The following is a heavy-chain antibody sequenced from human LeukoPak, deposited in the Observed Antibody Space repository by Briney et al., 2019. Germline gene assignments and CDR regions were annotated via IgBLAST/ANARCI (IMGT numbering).Heavy chain of an antibody. CDR1: GFTFDDYA. Sequence: GKSLRLSCAASGFTFDDYAMHWVRQAPGKGLEWVSGISWNSGNIGYADSVKGRFIISRDNAKNSLYLQMNSLRAEDTALYYCAKDFTAMVRGGDYWGQGTLVTVSS. D-gene: IGHD5-18*01. J-gene: IGHJ4*02. CDR2: ISWNSGNI. CDR3: AKDFTAMVRGGDY. V-gene: IGHV3-9*01.